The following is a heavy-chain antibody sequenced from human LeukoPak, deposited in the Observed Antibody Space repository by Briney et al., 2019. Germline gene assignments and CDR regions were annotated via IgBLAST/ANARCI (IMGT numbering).Heavy chain of an antibody. V-gene: IGHV1-18*01. Sequence: ASVKLSFKSSGYTFISYGISWVRQAPGQGLEWMGWISAYNGNTNYAQKLQGRVTMTTDTSTSTAYMELRSLRSDDTAVYYYARFSYYYASGENWFDPWGQGTLVTVSS. CDR2: ISAYNGNT. CDR3: ARFSYYYASGENWFDP. CDR1: GYTFISYG. D-gene: IGHD3-10*01. J-gene: IGHJ5*02.